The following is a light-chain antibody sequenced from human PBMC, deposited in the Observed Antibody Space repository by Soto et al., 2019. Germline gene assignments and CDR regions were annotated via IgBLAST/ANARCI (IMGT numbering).Light chain of an antibody. CDR2: GAS. J-gene: IGKJ2*01. CDR3: QQYGSSPPYS. V-gene: IGKV3-20*01. Sequence: EIVLTQSPGTLSSSPGERATLSCRASQSVSSSYLAWYQHKPGQAPRLLIYGASSRATGIPHRFSGSGSGTDFTLTISRLEPEDFAVYYCQQYGSSPPYSFGQGTKLEIK. CDR1: QSVSSSY.